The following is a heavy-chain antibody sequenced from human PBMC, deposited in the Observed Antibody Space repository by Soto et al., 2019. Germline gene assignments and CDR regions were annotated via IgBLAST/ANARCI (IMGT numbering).Heavy chain of an antibody. Sequence: SETLSLTCAVYGGSFSGYYWSWIRQPPGKGLEWIGEINHSGSTNYNPSLKSRVTISVDRSKNQFSLKLSSVTAADTAVYYCARDWGWFAPWGQGTLVTVSS. D-gene: IGHD3-16*01. CDR1: GGSFSGYY. J-gene: IGHJ5*02. CDR2: INHSGST. V-gene: IGHV4-34*01. CDR3: ARDWGWFAP.